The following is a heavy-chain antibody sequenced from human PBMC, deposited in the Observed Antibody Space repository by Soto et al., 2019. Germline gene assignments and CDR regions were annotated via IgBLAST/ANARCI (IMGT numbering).Heavy chain of an antibody. CDR3: ARGQWSAVVVIPFDY. CDR2: INPSGGST. V-gene: IGHV1-46*01. J-gene: IGHJ4*02. Sequence: QVQLVQSGAEVKKPGASVKVSCKASGYTFTRYYTHWVRQAPGQGLEWMGIINPSGGSTSYAQKFQGRVTMTRDTSTSTVYMELSSLRSEDTAVYYCARGQWSAVVVIPFDYWGQGTLVTVSS. CDR1: GYTFTRYY. D-gene: IGHD3-22*01.